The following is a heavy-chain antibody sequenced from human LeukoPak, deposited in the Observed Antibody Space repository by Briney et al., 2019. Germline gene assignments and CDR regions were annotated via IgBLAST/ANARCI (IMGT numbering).Heavy chain of an antibody. CDR3: ARDWGVSARPGYMDV. Sequence: SETLSLTCAVYGGSFSGYYWSWIRQPPGKGLEWIGEINHSGSTNYNPSLKSRVTISVDTSKNQFSLRLSSVTAADTAVYYCARDWGVSARPGYMDVWGKGTTVTVSS. D-gene: IGHD6-6*01. CDR1: GGSFSGYY. CDR2: INHSGST. V-gene: IGHV4-34*01. J-gene: IGHJ6*03.